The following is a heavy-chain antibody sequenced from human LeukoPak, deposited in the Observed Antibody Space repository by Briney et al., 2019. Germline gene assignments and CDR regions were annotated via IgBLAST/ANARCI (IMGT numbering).Heavy chain of an antibody. V-gene: IGHV4-34*01. CDR2: INHSGST. CDR3: ARRVRAGKAFDI. CDR1: GGSFSGYY. D-gene: IGHD3-10*01. J-gene: IGHJ3*02. Sequence: PSETLSLTCAVYGGSFSGYYWSWIRQPPGKGLEWIGEINHSGSTNYNPSLKSRVTISVDTSKNQFSLKLSSVTAADTAVYYCARRVRAGKAFDIWGQGTMVTVSS.